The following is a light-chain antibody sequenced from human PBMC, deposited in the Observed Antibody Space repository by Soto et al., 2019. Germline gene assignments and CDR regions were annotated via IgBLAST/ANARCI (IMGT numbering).Light chain of an antibody. CDR3: SSYTSSSTWL. CDR1: SSDVGAYNY. CDR2: EVS. J-gene: IGLJ3*02. Sequence: QSALTRPASVSGSPGQSITISCTGTSSDVGAYNYVSWYQQHPGKAPKLMIYEVSNRPSGVSNRFSGSKSANTASLTISGLQAGDEADYYCSSYTSSSTWLFGGGTQLTVL. V-gene: IGLV2-14*03.